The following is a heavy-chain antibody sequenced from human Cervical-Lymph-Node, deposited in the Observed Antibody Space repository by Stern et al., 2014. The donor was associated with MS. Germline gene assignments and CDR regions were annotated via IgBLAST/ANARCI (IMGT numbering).Heavy chain of an antibody. CDR1: GGSFSGYY. V-gene: IGHV4-34*11. Sequence: QVQLQQWGAGLLKPSETLSLTCAVYGGSFSGYYWSWIRQPPGKGLEWIGYIYYTGRTNYSPSLRSRVTMSLDTTKNQFSLKLTSVTAADTAIYYCVRDPSPLGWFDPWGLGTLVTVSS. CDR3: VRDPSPLGWFDP. CDR2: IYYTGRT. J-gene: IGHJ5*02.